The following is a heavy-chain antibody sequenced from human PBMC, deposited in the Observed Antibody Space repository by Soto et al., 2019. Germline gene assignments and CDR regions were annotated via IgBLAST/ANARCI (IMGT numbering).Heavy chain of an antibody. CDR3: ARRYGWAFDI. J-gene: IGHJ3*02. V-gene: IGHV4-59*08. D-gene: IGHD3-16*01. CDR1: GGPLSSYY. Sequence: SETLFPPLTVPGGPLSSYYWSSIWQPPGKGLEWIGYIYYSGSTNYNPSLKSRVTISVDTSKNQFSLKLSSVTAADTAVYYCARRYGWAFDIWGQGTMVTVSS. CDR2: IYYSGST.